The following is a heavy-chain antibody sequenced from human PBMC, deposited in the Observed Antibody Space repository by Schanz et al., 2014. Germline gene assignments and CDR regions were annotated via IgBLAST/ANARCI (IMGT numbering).Heavy chain of an antibody. CDR3: ARGGYSSGWYDRDIAHFDY. Sequence: QVQLVQSGAEVKKPGASVKVSCTASGYTFTSYDINWVRQAPGQGPEFMGWISTFRNEDTNYAQKLQGRVTMTTDTSTSTAYMELRSLRSDDTAVYYCARGGYSSGWYDRDIAHFDYWGQGTLVTVSS. CDR2: ISTFRNEDT. CDR1: GYTFTSYD. V-gene: IGHV1-18*01. J-gene: IGHJ4*02. D-gene: IGHD6-19*01.